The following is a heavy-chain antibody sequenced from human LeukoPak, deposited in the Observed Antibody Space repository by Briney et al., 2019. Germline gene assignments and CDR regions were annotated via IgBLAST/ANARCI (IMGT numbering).Heavy chain of an antibody. CDR1: GGSISSYY. D-gene: IGHD3-16*02. CDR3: ARYVWGSYPTFEDY. V-gene: IGHV4-59*01. Sequence: SEALSLTCTVSGGSISSYYWSWIRQPPGKGLEWIGYIYYSGSTNYNPSLKSRVTISVDTSKNQFSLKLSSVTAADTAVYYCARYVWGSYPTFEDYWGQGTLVTVSS. CDR2: IYYSGST. J-gene: IGHJ4*02.